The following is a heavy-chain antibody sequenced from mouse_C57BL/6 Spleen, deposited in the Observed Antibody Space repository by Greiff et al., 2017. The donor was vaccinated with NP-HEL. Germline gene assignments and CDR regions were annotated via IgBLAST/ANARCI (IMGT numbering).Heavy chain of an antibody. D-gene: IGHD1-1*01. Sequence: EVMLVESGEGLVKPGGSLKLSCAASGFTFSSYAMSWVRQTPEKRLEWVAYISSGGDYIYYADTVKGRFTISRDNARNTLYLQMSSLKSEDTAMYYCTRGYGSSYHVDYFDVWGTGTTVTVSS. V-gene: IGHV5-9-1*02. CDR3: TRGYGSSYHVDYFDV. J-gene: IGHJ1*03. CDR2: ISSGGDYI. CDR1: GFTFSSYA.